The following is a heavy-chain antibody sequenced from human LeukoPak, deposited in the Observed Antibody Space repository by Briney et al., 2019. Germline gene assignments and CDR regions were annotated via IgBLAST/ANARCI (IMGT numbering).Heavy chain of an antibody. CDR3: ARLPVVAAITDAFDI. V-gene: IGHV4-59*12. D-gene: IGHD2-15*01. CDR1: GGSISSYY. J-gene: IGHJ3*02. CDR2: IYSSGST. Sequence: SETLSLTCTVSGGSISSYYWSWIRQPPGKGLEWIGYIYSSGSTNYNPSLKSRVTISVDTSKNQFSLKLSSVTAADTAVYYCARLPVVAAITDAFDIWGQGTMVTVSS.